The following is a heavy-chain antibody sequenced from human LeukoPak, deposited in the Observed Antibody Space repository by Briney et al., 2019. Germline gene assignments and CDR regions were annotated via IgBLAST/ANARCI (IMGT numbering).Heavy chain of an antibody. CDR1: GYTFTNYG. Sequence: ASVKVSCKASGYTFTNYGISWVRQAPGQGLEWMGWMSAYNGNTNFAQKLQGRVTMTTDTSTSTAYMELRSLRSDDTAVYYCARDNWDYYYYGTDVWGQGTTVTVSS. J-gene: IGHJ6*02. V-gene: IGHV1-18*01. CDR3: ARDNWDYYYYGTDV. CDR2: MSAYNGNT. D-gene: IGHD1-26*01.